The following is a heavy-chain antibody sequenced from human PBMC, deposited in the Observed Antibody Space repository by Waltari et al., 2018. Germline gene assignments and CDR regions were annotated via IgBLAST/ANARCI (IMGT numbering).Heavy chain of an antibody. V-gene: IGHV3-23*01. Sequence: PRWVSAISGSGGSTYYADSVKGRFTISRDNSKNTLYLQMNSLRAEDTAVYYCAKQLPVAGFYYYYYMDVWGKGTTVTVSS. D-gene: IGHD6-13*01. CDR2: ISGSGGST. J-gene: IGHJ6*03. CDR3: AKQLPVAGFYYYYYMDV.